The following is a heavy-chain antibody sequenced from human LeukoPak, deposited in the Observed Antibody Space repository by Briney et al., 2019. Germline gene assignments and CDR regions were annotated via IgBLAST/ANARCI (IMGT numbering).Heavy chain of an antibody. CDR3: AKDDSSGYYGH. V-gene: IGHV3-30*18. Sequence: GGSLRLSCAASGFTFSSYGVHWVRQAPGKGLEWVAVISYDGSNKYYADSVKGRFTISRDNSKNTLYLQMNSLRAEDTAVYYCAKDDSSGYYGHWGQGTLVTVSS. CDR2: ISYDGSNK. CDR1: GFTFSSYG. J-gene: IGHJ4*02. D-gene: IGHD3-22*01.